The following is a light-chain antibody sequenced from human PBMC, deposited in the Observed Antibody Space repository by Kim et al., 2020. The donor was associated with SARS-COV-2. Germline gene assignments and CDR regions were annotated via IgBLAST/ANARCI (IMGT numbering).Light chain of an antibody. CDR2: GAS. CDR3: QHYDNWPPYT. CDR1: QSVGNN. J-gene: IGKJ2*01. V-gene: IGKV3-15*01. Sequence: EIVMTQSPGTLSVSPGETATLSCRASQSVGNNVAWYQQKLGQAPRLLIYGASTRATDIPPRFSGAGSETEFTLTNTSLQSEDFAVYFWQHYDNWPPYTCGQGTKLE.